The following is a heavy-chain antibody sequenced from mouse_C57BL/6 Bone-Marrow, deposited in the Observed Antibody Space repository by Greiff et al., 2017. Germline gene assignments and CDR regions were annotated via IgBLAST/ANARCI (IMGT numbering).Heavy chain of an antibody. Sequence: VQLQESGAELAKPGASVKLSCKASGYTFTSYWMHWVKQRPGQGLEWIGYINPSSGYTKYNQKFKDKATLTADKDSSTAYMQLSSLTYEDSAVYYCARAGESWYFDVWGTGTTVTVSS. CDR2: INPSSGYT. CDR1: GYTFTSYW. V-gene: IGHV1-7*01. J-gene: IGHJ1*03. CDR3: ARAGESWYFDV.